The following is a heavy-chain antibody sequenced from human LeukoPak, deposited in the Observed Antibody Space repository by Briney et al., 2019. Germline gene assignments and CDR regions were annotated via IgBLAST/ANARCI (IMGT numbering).Heavy chain of an antibody. CDR3: ASQPAADAFDI. J-gene: IGHJ3*02. D-gene: IGHD2-2*01. CDR1: XGSXSGYY. V-gene: IGHV4-34*01. Sequence: TCAVXXGSXSGYYWSWIRQPPGKGLEWIGEINHSGSTNYNTSLKSRVTISVDTSKNQFSLKLSSVTAADTAVYYCASQPAADAFDIWGQGTMVTVSS. CDR2: INHSGST.